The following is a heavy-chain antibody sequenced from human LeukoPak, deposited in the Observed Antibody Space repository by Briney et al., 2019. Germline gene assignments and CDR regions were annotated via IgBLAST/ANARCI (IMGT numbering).Heavy chain of an antibody. V-gene: IGHV6-1*01. CDR1: GDSVSSNSGA. Sequence: SQTLSLTCAISGDSVSSNSGAWTWIRQSPSSGLEWLGSTYYRSKWYNDYATSVKSRITINPDTSKNQFSLQLNSVTPEDTAVYYCAGSASTLKYWGQGALVTVSS. J-gene: IGHJ4*02. CDR2: TYYRSKWYN. CDR3: AGSASTLKY. D-gene: IGHD6-19*01.